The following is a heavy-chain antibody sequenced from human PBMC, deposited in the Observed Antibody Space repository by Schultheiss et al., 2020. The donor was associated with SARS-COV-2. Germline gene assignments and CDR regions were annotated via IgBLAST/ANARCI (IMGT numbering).Heavy chain of an antibody. CDR3: AREIRVWELRGAFDI. Sequence: SETLSLTCAVSGYSISSGYYWGWIRQPPGKGLEWIGYIYYSGSTYYNPSVKSLVTISVDTSKNQFSLKLSSVTAADTAVYYCAREIRVWELRGAFDIWGQGTMVTVSS. CDR1: GYSISSGYY. V-gene: IGHV4-38-2*02. D-gene: IGHD1-26*01. J-gene: IGHJ3*02. CDR2: IYYSGST.